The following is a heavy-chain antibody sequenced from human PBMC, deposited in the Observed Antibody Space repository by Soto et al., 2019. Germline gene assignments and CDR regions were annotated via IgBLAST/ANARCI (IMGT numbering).Heavy chain of an antibody. D-gene: IGHD4-17*01. Sequence: QVQLVQSGAEVKKPGSSVKVSCKASGGTFSSYTISWVRQAPGQGLEWMGRIIPILGIANYAQKFQGRVTITADKSTSTAYMELSSLRSKDTAVYYCAREAGWGDYDFGLFDYWGQGTLVTVSS. CDR3: AREAGWGDYDFGLFDY. J-gene: IGHJ4*02. CDR2: IIPILGIA. V-gene: IGHV1-69*08. CDR1: GGTFSSYT.